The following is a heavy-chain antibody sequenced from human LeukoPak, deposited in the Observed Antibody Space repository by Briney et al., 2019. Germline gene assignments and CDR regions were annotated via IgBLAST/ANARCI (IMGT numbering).Heavy chain of an antibody. D-gene: IGHD5-18*01. Sequence: GGSLRLSCAASGFTFSSYAMHWVRQAPGKGLEGVAVISYDGSNKYYADSVKGRFTISRDNSKNTLYLQMNSLRAEDTAVYYCARDGDTAKMVGFLPDRFDYWGQGTLVTVSS. CDR2: ISYDGSNK. CDR1: GFTFSSYA. V-gene: IGHV3-30*04. CDR3: ARDGDTAKMVGFLPDRFDY. J-gene: IGHJ4*02.